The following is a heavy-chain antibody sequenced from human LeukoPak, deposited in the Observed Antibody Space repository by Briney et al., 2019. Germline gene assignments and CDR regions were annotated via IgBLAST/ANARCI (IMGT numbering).Heavy chain of an antibody. CDR3: ARRSTKVWYYYYYMDV. J-gene: IGHJ6*03. D-gene: IGHD2-21*01. CDR2: IYYSGST. V-gene: IGHV4-39*01. Sequence: SETLSLTCTVSGGSISSSSYYWGWIRQPPGKGLEWIGSIYYSGSTYYNPSLKSRVTISVDTSKNQFSLKLSSETAADTAVYYCARRSTKVWYYYYYMDVWGKGTTVTISS. CDR1: GGSISSSSYY.